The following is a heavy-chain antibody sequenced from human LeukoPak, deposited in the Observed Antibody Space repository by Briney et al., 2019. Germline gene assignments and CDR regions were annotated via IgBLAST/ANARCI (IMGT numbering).Heavy chain of an antibody. V-gene: IGHV1-2*02. J-gene: IGHJ4*02. CDR2: MNPNSGGT. CDR3: AIDSDYYDSSGYYYFDY. CDR1: GYTFTGYY. D-gene: IGHD3-22*01. Sequence: ASVKVSCKASGYTFTGYYMHWVRQAPGQGLEWLGWMNPNSGGTNYAQKFQGRVTMTRDTSISPAYMQLSRLRSDDTAGYYCAIDSDYYDSSGYYYFDYWGQGTLVTVSS.